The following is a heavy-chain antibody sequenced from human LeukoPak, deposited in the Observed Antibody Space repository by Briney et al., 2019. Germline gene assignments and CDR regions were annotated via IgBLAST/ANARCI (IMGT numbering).Heavy chain of an antibody. V-gene: IGHV4-31*03. CDR2: IYYSGSI. J-gene: IGHJ3*02. D-gene: IGHD5-18*01. Sequence: SETLSLTCTVSGGSISRGGYYWSWIRQHPGKGLEYIGYIYYSGSIYYKPSLKSRVTISLDPSKNQFSLTLSSVTAAGTAVYYCARDRGYSYGCDAFDIWGQGTMVTVSS. CDR3: ARDRGYSYGCDAFDI. CDR1: GGSISRGGYY.